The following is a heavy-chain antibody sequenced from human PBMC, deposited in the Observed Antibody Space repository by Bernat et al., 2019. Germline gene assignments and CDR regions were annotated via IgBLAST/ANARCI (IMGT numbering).Heavy chain of an antibody. CDR3: ARVGYSSSSYRLLYYFDY. CDR1: GFTFSSYA. Sequence: QVQLVESGGGVVQPGGSLRLSCAASGFTFSSYAIHWVRQAPGKGLEWVTFISYDGSIKYYADSVKGRFTISRDNAKNSLYLQMNSLRAEDTAVYYCARVGYSSSSYRLLYYFDYWGQGTLVTVSS. CDR2: ISYDGSIK. D-gene: IGHD6-13*01. J-gene: IGHJ4*02. V-gene: IGHV3-30-3*01.